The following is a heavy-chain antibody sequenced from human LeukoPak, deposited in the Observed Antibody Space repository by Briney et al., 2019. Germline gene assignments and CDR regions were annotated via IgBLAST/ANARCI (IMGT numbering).Heavy chain of an antibody. CDR3: AGGARRQQPFDY. V-gene: IGHV3-66*01. CDR2: IYSGGST. Sequence: GGSLRLSYAASEFTVSSNYMNWVRQAPGKGLEWVSVIYSGGSTYYADSVKGRFTISRDNSKNTLYLQMNSLRAEDTAVYYCAGGARRQQPFDYWGQGTLVTVSS. CDR1: EFTVSSNY. J-gene: IGHJ4*02. D-gene: IGHD6-13*01.